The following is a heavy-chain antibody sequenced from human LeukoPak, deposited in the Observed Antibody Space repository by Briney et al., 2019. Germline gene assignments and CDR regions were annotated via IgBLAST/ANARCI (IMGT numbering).Heavy chain of an antibody. Sequence: SETLSLTCAVYGGSFSGYYWSWIRQPPGKGLEWIGEINHSGSTNYNPSLKSRVTISVDTSKNQFSLKLSSVTAADTAVYYCARAVQEYYYDSSGYYYRKNYYYYMDVWGKGTTVTVSS. CDR1: GGSFSGYY. D-gene: IGHD3-22*01. J-gene: IGHJ6*03. CDR3: ARAVQEYYYDSSGYYYRKNYYYYMDV. CDR2: INHSGST. V-gene: IGHV4-34*01.